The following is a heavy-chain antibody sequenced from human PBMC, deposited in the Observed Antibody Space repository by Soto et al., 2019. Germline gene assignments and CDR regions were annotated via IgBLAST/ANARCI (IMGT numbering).Heavy chain of an antibody. Sequence: SVNVSCKASGGTFSIYAISWVLQAPGQGLEWMGGIIPIFGTANYAQKFQGRVTITADESTSTAYMELSSLRSEDTAVYYCAGGLQGDYYYGMDVWGQGTTVTVSS. CDR2: IIPIFGTA. J-gene: IGHJ6*02. V-gene: IGHV1-69*13. CDR1: GGTFSIYA. D-gene: IGHD6-25*01. CDR3: AGGLQGDYYYGMDV.